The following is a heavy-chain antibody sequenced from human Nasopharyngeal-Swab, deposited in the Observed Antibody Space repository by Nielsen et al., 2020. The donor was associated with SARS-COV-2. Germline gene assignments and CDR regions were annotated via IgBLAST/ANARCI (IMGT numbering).Heavy chain of an antibody. CDR1: GFPFRSFW. CDR2: IKQDGSEK. D-gene: IGHD1-26*01. CDR3: ARDSRYSGSYYYYGMDV. V-gene: IGHV3-7*01. J-gene: IGHJ6*02. Sequence: GESLKISCAACGFPFRSFWMSWVRQAPGKGPEWVANIKQDGSEKYYVDSVKGRFTISRDNAKNSLYLQMNSLRAEDTAVYYCARDSRYSGSYYYYGMDVWGQGTTVTVSS.